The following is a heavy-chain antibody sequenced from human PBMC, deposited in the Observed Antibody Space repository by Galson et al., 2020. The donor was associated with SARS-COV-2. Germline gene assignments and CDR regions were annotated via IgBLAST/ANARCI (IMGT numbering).Heavy chain of an antibody. CDR2: MNPNSGNT. Sequence: ASVKVSCQASGYTFTSYDINWVRQATGQGLEWMGWMNPNSGNTGYAQKFKARVTMTRNTSISTAYMELSSLRSEYTAVYYCARGTCVHIVVVIAPYYYYYMDVWCKGTTVTVSS. CDR3: ARGTCVHIVVVIAPYYYYYMDV. D-gene: IGHD2-21*01. V-gene: IGHV1-8*01. CDR1: GYTFTSYD. J-gene: IGHJ6*03.